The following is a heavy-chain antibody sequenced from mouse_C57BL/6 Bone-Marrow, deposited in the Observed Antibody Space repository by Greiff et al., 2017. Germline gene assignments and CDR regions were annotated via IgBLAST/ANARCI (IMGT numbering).Heavy chain of an antibody. CDR3: TRDDCFYYYAMDY. J-gene: IGHJ4*01. V-gene: IGHV1-15*01. Sequence: QVQLQQSGAELVRPGASVTLSCKASGYTFTDYDMHWVKQTPVHGLEWIGAIDPETGGTAYNQKFKGKAILTADKSSSTAYMELRSLTSEDSAVYYCTRDDCFYYYAMDYWGQGTSVTVSS. D-gene: IGHD2-4*01. CDR2: IDPETGGT. CDR1: GYTFTDYD.